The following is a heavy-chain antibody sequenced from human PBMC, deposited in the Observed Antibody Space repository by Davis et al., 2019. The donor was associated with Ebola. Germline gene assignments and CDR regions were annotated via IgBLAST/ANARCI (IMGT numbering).Heavy chain of an antibody. J-gene: IGHJ4*02. CDR3: ARGAIAASGNPHLGH. V-gene: IGHV1-18*04. Sequence: ASVQVSCKTSGYTFVSYGVTWVRQAPGQGLEWMGWISPYNGNTDSIQKLQGRVIMTTDTSTSTAYMELRSLTSDDTAVYYCARGAIAASGNPHLGHWGQGTLVTVSS. D-gene: IGHD6-13*01. CDR2: ISPYNGNT. CDR1: GYTFVSYG.